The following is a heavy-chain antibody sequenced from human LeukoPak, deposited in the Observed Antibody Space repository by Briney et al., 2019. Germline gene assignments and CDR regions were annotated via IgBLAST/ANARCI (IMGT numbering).Heavy chain of an antibody. J-gene: IGHJ3*02. CDR3: AKEKSQCSGGSCSYAFDT. V-gene: IGHV3-23*01. D-gene: IGHD2-15*01. Sequence: GGSLRLSCAASGFTFSTYAMSWVRQAPGKGLEWGSTISGSGGSTNCADSVKGRFTISRDNSKNTLYLQMNSLRAEDTALYYCAKEKSQCSGGSCSYAFDTWGQGTMVTVSS. CDR2: ISGSGGST. CDR1: GFTFSTYA.